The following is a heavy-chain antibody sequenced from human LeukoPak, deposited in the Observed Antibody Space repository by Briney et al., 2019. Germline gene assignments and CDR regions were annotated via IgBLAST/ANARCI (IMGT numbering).Heavy chain of an antibody. D-gene: IGHD3-22*01. Sequence: GGSLRLSCAASGFTVSSNYMSCVRQAPGKGLEWVSAISGSGGNTYYADSVKGRFTISRDNSKNTLYLQMNSLRAEDTAVYYCAKAKTMTHDAFDIWGQGTMVTVSS. V-gene: IGHV3-23*01. CDR2: ISGSGGNT. CDR1: GFTVSSNY. CDR3: AKAKTMTHDAFDI. J-gene: IGHJ3*02.